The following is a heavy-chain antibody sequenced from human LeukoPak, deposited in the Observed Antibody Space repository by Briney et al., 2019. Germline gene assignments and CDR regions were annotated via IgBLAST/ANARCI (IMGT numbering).Heavy chain of an antibody. Sequence: PGGSLRLSCAASGFTFSSYWMSWVRQAPGKGLEWVANIKQDGSEKYYVDSVKGRFTISRDNAKNSLYLQMNSLRAEDTAVYYCAREADGGVIAAAGTQYYYYYMDVWGKGTTVTVSS. J-gene: IGHJ6*03. CDR1: GFTFSSYW. V-gene: IGHV3-7*01. CDR2: IKQDGSEK. D-gene: IGHD6-13*01. CDR3: AREADGGVIAAAGTQYYYYYMDV.